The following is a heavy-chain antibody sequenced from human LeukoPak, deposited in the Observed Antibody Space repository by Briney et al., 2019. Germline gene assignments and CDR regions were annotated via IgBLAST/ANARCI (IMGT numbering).Heavy chain of an antibody. CDR3: ARSGAVAGYYYYYMDV. V-gene: IGHV3-13*01. J-gene: IGHJ6*03. Sequence: PGGSLRLSCAASGFTFSSYDMHWVRQATGKGLEWVSAIGTAGDTYYPGSVKGRFTISRENAKNSLYPQMNSLRAGDTAVYYCARSGAVAGYYYYYMDVWGKGTTVTISS. CDR2: IGTAGDT. CDR1: GFTFSSYD. D-gene: IGHD6-19*01.